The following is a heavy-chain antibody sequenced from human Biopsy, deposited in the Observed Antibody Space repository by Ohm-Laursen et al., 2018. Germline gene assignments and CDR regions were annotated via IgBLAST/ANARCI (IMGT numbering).Heavy chain of an antibody. J-gene: IGHJ4*02. D-gene: IGHD3-22*01. V-gene: IGHV4-34*01. CDR2: INHSGST. CDR1: GESFNGYY. Sequence: TLSLTCAVYGESFNGYYWTWIRQPPNKGLEWIGEINHSGSTSYNPSLRSRATVSVDTSKNQFSLRLSSVTAADTAIYYCARTYDYDSSAYYYAYWGQGTLVTVSS. CDR3: ARTYDYDSSAYYYAY.